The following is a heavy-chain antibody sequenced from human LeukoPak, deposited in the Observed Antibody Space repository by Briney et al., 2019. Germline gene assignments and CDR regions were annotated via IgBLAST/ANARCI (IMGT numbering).Heavy chain of an antibody. CDR3: ARDPATRLFDY. CDR1: GFTFSSYS. Sequence: GGSLRLSCAASGFTFSSYSMNWVRQAPGKGPEWVSSISSSSSYIYYADSVKGRFTISRDNAKNSLYLQMNSLRAEDTAVYYCARDPATRLFDYWGQGTLVTVSS. D-gene: IGHD2-15*01. J-gene: IGHJ4*02. CDR2: ISSSSSYI. V-gene: IGHV3-21*01.